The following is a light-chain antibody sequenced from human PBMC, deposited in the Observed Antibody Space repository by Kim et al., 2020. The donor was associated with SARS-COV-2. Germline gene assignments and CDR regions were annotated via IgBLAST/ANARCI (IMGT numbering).Light chain of an antibody. CDR1: SSNIGSSY. V-gene: IGLV1-47*01. CDR2: RNN. J-gene: IGLJ1*01. CDR3: AAWDDSLSGYV. Sequence: QSVLSQPPSVSGTPGQGVTISCSGSSSNIGSSYVFWYQQLPGTAPKLLIYRNNQRPSGVPDRFSGSKSGTSASLAISGLRSEDEADYYCAAWDDSLSGYVFGTGTKVTVL.